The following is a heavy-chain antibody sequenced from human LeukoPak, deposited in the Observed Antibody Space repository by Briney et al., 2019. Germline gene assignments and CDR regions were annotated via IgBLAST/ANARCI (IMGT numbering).Heavy chain of an antibody. Sequence: ASVKVSCKASGYTFTGYYMHWVRQAPGQGLEWMGWINTNTGNPTYAQGFTGRFVFSLDTSVSTAYLQICSLKAEDTAVYYCARAGGAMVRGPNRWFDPWGQGTLVTVSS. CDR2: INTNTGNP. D-gene: IGHD3-10*01. V-gene: IGHV7-4-1*01. CDR1: GYTFTGYY. J-gene: IGHJ5*02. CDR3: ARAGGAMVRGPNRWFDP.